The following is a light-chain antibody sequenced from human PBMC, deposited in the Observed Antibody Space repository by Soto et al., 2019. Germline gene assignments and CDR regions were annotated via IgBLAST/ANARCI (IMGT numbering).Light chain of an antibody. V-gene: IGLV2-14*01. Sequence: QYVLTQPASVSGSPGQSTTISCTGTNSDIGGFPYVSWYQQHPRKAPKLMIYEVSNPPSRASKRFSGSKSGNTASLTMSGLQAEDEADYYCTSYTVSTAVVFGGGTKLPVL. CDR1: NSDIGGFPY. J-gene: IGLJ2*01. CDR2: EVS. CDR3: TSYTVSTAVV.